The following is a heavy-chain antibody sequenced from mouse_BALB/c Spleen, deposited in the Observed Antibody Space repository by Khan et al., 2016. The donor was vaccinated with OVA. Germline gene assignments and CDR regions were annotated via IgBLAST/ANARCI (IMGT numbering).Heavy chain of an antibody. CDR2: INPSNGRT. J-gene: IGHJ3*01. CDR3: ARSTMITTEFAY. CDR1: GYTFTSYW. Sequence: QVQLQQSGAELVKPGASVKLSRKASGYTFTSYWMHWVKQRPGQGLEWIGEINPSNGRTNYNEKFKSKATLTVDKSSNTAYMQLSSLTSEDSAVYYCARSTMITTEFAYWGQGTLVTVSA. V-gene: IGHV1S81*02. D-gene: IGHD2-4*01.